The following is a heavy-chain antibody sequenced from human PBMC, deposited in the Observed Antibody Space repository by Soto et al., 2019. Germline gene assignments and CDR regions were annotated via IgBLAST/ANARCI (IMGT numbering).Heavy chain of an antibody. Sequence: PWGSLRLSCAASGFTFSSYGMHWVRQAPGKGLEWVAVISYDGSNKYYADSVKGRFTISRDNSKNTLYLQMNSLRAEDTAVYYCAKDLPPLLWLGELLFDYWGQGTMVIVPS. D-gene: IGHD3-10*01. CDR3: AKDLPPLLWLGELLFDY. CDR2: ISYDGSNK. CDR1: GFTFSSYG. V-gene: IGHV3-30*18. J-gene: IGHJ4*02.